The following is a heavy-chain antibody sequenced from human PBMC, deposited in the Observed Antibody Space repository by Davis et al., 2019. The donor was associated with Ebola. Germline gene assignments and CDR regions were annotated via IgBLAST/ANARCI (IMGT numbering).Heavy chain of an antibody. CDR2: ISSGSFTI. D-gene: IGHD3-3*01. J-gene: IGHJ4*02. CDR3: ARWSILGQ. CDR1: GITFSSYI. Sequence: GESLKISCAASGITFSSYIMNWVRPAPGKGLELVAFISSGSFTIHYADSVKCRFTISRDNAKNSLSLQMNSLRDEDTAVYYCARWSILGQWGQGTLVTVSS. V-gene: IGHV3-48*02.